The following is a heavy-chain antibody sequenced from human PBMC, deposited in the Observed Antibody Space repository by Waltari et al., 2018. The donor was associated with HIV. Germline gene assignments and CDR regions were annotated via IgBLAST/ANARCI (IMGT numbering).Heavy chain of an antibody. Sequence: VQLQESGPGLVKPSETLSVTCSVSGGSITSGGYYWSWIRQPPGKGLEWIGHIYHSGNTFYNPSLRSRLSISVDTSKNQFSLEVRSVTAADTAVYYCAKTRGAAGTDYYGMDVWGQGP. CDR1: GGSITSGGYY. CDR3: AKTRGAAGTDYYGMDV. J-gene: IGHJ6*02. D-gene: IGHD6-13*01. CDR2: IYHSGNT. V-gene: IGHV4-31*03.